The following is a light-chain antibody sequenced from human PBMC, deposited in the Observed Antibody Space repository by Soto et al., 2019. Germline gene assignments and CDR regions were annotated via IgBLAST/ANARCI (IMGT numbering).Light chain of an antibody. CDR3: QQHDNLPRT. J-gene: IGKJ1*01. CDR1: QYINTR. V-gene: IGKV3-15*01. CDR2: QTS. Sequence: EIVLTQSPATLSSFPGDRVTLSCRASQYINTRLAWYQHRPGQSPRLLIYQTSLRATGIPARFSGSGSGTEFTLTISSLQSEDFALYYCQQHDNLPRTFGQGTKVDIK.